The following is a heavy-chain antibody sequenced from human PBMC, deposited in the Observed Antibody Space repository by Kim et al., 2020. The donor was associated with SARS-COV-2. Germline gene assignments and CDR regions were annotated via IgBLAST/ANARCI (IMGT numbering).Heavy chain of an antibody. CDR2: VTWNSHSI. D-gene: IGHD4-17*01. V-gene: IGHV3-9*01. CDR1: GFTFGDYA. Sequence: GGSLRLSCTASGFTFGDYAMHWVRQPPGKVLEWVSSVTWNSHSIAYGDSVKGRFTISRDNAKNSLYLHMNSLRDDDTAFYYCAKDTSRYYGELDYWGRGTLVTVSS. CDR3: AKDTSRYYGELDY. J-gene: IGHJ4*02.